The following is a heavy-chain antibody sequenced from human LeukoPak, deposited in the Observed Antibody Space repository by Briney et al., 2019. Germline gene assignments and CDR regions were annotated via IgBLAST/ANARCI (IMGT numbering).Heavy chain of an antibody. V-gene: IGHV1-2*02. D-gene: IGHD1-26*01. CDR3: VRGELSVSHNLMDV. CDR1: GYTFTGYY. J-gene: IGHJ6*02. Sequence: VASVKVSCKASGYTFTGYYMHWVRQAPGQGLEWMGWINPNSGGTNYAQKFQGRVTMTRDTSISTAYMELSRLRSDDTAVYYCVRGELSVSHNLMDVWGQGTTVTVSS. CDR2: INPNSGGT.